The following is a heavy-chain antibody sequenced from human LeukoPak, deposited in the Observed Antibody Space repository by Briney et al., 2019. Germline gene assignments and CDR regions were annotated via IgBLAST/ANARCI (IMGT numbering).Heavy chain of an antibody. D-gene: IGHD4-17*01. CDR3: ANLPYGDYVGYFDY. J-gene: IGHJ4*02. CDR1: GFTFSSYA. V-gene: IGHV3-23*01. Sequence: GGSLRLSCAASGFTFSSYAMSWVRQAPGKGLEGVSAISCSGGSTYYADSVKGRFTISRDNSKNTLYLQMNSLRAEDTAVYYCANLPYGDYVGYFDYWGQGTLVTVSS. CDR2: ISCSGGST.